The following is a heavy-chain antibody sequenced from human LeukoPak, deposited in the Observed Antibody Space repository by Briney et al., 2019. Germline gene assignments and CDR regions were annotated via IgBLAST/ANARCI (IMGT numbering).Heavy chain of an antibody. CDR2: IIPILGIA. J-gene: IGHJ4*02. CDR3: ACVGSSSCTG. CDR1: GGTFSSYA. Sequence: GSSVKVSCKASGGTFSSYAISWVRQAPGQGLEWMGRIIPILGIANYAQKFQGRVTITADKSTSTAYMELSSLGSEDTAVYYCACVGSSSCTGWGQGTLVTVSS. D-gene: IGHD6-13*01. V-gene: IGHV1-69*04.